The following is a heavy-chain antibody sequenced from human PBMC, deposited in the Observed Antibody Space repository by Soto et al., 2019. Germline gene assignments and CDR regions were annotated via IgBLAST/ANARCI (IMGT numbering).Heavy chain of an antibody. J-gene: IGHJ5*02. CDR3: ARDVYSSGDDWFDP. CDR1: GYTFTNYA. D-gene: IGHD6-19*01. Sequence: ASVKVSCKASGYTFTNYAMHWVRQAPGQRLEWMGWINAANGNTKYSQNFQGRVTITRDTSASTAYMELSSLRSEDTAVYYCARDVYSSGDDWFDPWGQGTLVTVSS. V-gene: IGHV1-3*01. CDR2: INAANGNT.